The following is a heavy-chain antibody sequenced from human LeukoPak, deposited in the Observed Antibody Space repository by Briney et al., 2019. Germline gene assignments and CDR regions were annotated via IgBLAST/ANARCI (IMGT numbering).Heavy chain of an antibody. D-gene: IGHD3-3*01. J-gene: IGHJ6*02. CDR1: GGTFSSYA. CDR3: ASGLLRFLEWLPPGMDV. CDR2: IIPILGIA. V-gene: IGHV1-69*04. Sequence: ASVKVSCKASGGTFSSYAISWVRQAPGQGLEWMGRIIPILGIANYAQKFQGRVTITADKSTSTAYMELSSLRSEDTAVYYCASGLLRFLEWLPPGMDVWGQGTTVTVSS.